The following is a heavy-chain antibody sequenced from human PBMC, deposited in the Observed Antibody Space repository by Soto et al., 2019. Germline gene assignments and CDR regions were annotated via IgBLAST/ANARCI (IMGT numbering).Heavy chain of an antibody. Sequence: GGSLRLSCVASGFTFSSYAMSWVRQAPGKGLEWVSAISGSGGSTYYADSVKGRFTISRDNSKNTLYLQMNSLRAEDTAVYYCAKDLWDDDYSNYPTNFDYWGQGTLVTVSS. D-gene: IGHD4-4*01. CDR2: ISGSGGST. J-gene: IGHJ4*02. V-gene: IGHV3-23*01. CDR1: GFTFSSYA. CDR3: AKDLWDDDYSNYPTNFDY.